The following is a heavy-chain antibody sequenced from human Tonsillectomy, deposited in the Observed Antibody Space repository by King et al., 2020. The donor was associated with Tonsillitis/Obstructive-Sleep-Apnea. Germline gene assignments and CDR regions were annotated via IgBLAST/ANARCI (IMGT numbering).Heavy chain of an antibody. CDR1: GFTFSDHY. V-gene: IGHV3-72*01. J-gene: IGHJ6*02. D-gene: IGHD1-26*01. Sequence: VQLVESGGGLVQPGGSLRLSCAASGFTFSDHYMDWVRQAPGKGLEWVGRSRNKANDYTTKYAASVEGRFTISRDDSKNSLFLQMNSLKIEDAAVYDCARGGEGTNPRGSTNYFYGMDVWGQGTTVTVSS. CDR2: SRNKANDYTT. CDR3: ARGGEGTNPRGSTNYFYGMDV.